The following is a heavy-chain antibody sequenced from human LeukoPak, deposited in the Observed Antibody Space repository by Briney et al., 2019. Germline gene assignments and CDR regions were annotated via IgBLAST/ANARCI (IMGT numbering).Heavy chain of an antibody. V-gene: IGHV3-23*01. CDR1: GFTFSINA. CDR3: AKALPGAGDMTTIVLAAGDTFDF. J-gene: IGHJ3*01. D-gene: IGHD3-22*01. CDR2: ISGSGGST. Sequence: PGGSLRLSCAASGFTFSINAMSWVRQAPGKGLEWVSAISGSGGSTYYADSVKGRFTISRDNSKNTVYMEMNSLRAKDTAIYYCAKALPGAGDMTTIVLAAGDTFDFWGQGTVVTVSS.